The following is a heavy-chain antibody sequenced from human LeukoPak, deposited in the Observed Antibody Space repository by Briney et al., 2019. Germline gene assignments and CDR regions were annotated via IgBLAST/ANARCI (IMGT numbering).Heavy chain of an antibody. CDR1: GFTFSNYA. CDR2: ISYDGTNK. J-gene: IGHJ6*02. D-gene: IGHD2/OR15-2a*01. CDR3: AKESTTYYYYGMHV. Sequence: GGSLRLSCAASGFTFSNYAMHWVRQAPGKGLEWVAVISYDGTNKYYPDSVKGRFTISRDNSYNTLYLQVDSLTAEDTAVYYCAKESTTYYYYGMHVWGQGTTVTVSS. V-gene: IGHV3-30*18.